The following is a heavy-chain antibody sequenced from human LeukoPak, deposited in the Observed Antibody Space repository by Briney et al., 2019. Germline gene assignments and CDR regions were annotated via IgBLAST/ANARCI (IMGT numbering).Heavy chain of an antibody. Sequence: ASVRVSCKASGFTFTSDEINWLRQAPGQGLEWMGWMNPNSGNTAYAQNFQGRVTMTRDTSISTAFMEPSSLRSEDTAVYYCARGPPWRGFDIWGQGTMVTVSS. V-gene: IGHV1-8*01. J-gene: IGHJ3*02. CDR1: GFTFTSDE. CDR3: ARGPPWRGFDI. D-gene: IGHD5-24*01. CDR2: MNPNSGNT.